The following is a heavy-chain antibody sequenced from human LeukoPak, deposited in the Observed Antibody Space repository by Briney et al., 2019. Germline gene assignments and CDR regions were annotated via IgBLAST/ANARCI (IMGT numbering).Heavy chain of an antibody. CDR1: GFTFSDYY. J-gene: IGHJ6*03. V-gene: IGHV3-11*01. CDR3: ARQGPYYYYYYMDV. CDR2: ISSSGSTI. Sequence: PGGSQRLSCTASGFTFSDYYMSWIRQAPGKGLEWVSYISSSGSTIYYADSVKGRFTISRDNAKNSLYLQMNSLRAEDTAVYYCARQGPYYYYYYMDVWGKGTTVTVSS.